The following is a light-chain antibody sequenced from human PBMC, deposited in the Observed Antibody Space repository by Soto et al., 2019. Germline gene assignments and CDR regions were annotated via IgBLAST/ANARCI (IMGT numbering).Light chain of an antibody. CDR3: QQRSNWPPIT. CDR2: DAS. V-gene: IGKV3-11*01. Sequence: RXCRVSQSVSSYLAWYQQKPGQAPRLLIYDASNRATGIPARFSGSGSGTDFTLTISSLEPEDFAVYYCQQRSNWPPITFGQGTRLEIK. J-gene: IGKJ5*01. CDR1: QSVSSY.